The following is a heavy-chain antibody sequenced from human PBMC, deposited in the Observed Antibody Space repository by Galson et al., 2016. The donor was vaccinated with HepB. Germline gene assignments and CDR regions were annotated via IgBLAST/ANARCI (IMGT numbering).Heavy chain of an antibody. J-gene: IGHJ4*02. D-gene: IGHD3-10*01. Sequence: SVKVSCKVSGYTFTTYAMHWMRQAPGQRLEWMGWINAGNGYTKFSQKFQGRVTITRDTSASTAYMELSSLRSEDTAVYYCAGLYGSGTYYNTGGTWGQGTLVTVSS. CDR1: GYTFTTYA. CDR2: INAGNGYT. V-gene: IGHV1-3*01. CDR3: AGLYGSGTYYNTGGT.